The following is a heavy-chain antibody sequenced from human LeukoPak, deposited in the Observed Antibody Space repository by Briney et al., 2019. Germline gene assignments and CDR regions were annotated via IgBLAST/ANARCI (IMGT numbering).Heavy chain of an antibody. Sequence: SGGSLRLSCAASGFIFSNYGMHWVRQASGKGLEWVAFILYDGSNKYYADSVKGRFTISRDNSKNTLYLQMNSLRAEDTAVYYCAKGPRYYYDSSGYYLDPWGQGTMVIVAS. CDR3: AKGPRYYYDSSGYYLDP. V-gene: IGHV3-30*02. CDR1: GFIFSNYG. D-gene: IGHD3-22*01. CDR2: ILYDGSNK. J-gene: IGHJ3*01.